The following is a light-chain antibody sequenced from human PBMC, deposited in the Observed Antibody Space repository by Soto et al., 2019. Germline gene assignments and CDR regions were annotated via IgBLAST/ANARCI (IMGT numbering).Light chain of an antibody. J-gene: IGKJ1*01. CDR1: QSVSSSY. CDR3: HQRSSSPRT. Sequence: EIVMTQSPATLSVSPGERATLSCGASQSVSSSYLAWYQQKPGLAPRLLVYGASSRATGIPDRFSGSGSGTDFTLTISNLEPEDFAVFCCHQRSSSPRTFGQGTKVDIK. CDR2: GAS. V-gene: IGKV3D-20*01.